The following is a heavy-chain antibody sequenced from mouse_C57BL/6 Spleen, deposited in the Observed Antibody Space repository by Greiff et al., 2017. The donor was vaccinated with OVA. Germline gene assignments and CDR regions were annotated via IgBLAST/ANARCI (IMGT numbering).Heavy chain of an antibody. CDR3: ARHPYYYYGSSYDYYAMDY. CDR1: GFTFSSYG. Sequence: EVQVVESGGDLVKPGGSLKLSCAASGFTFSSYGMSWVRQTPDKRLEWVATISSGGSYTYYPDSVKGRFTISRDNAKNTLYLQMSSLKSEDTAMYYCARHPYYYYGSSYDYYAMDYWGQGTSVTVSS. J-gene: IGHJ4*01. V-gene: IGHV5-6*01. CDR2: ISSGGSYT. D-gene: IGHD1-1*01.